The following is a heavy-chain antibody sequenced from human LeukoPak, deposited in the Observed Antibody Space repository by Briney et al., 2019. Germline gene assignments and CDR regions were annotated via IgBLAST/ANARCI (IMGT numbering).Heavy chain of an antibody. Sequence: GGSLRLSCAASGFIFGGYWMSWVRQAPGRGLEWVANTNPDGSIKYYVDSVNGRFTISRGNAKNSLYLQMNSLRAEDTAVYYCVSGFLQWLYWGQGTLVTVSS. J-gene: IGHJ4*02. CDR2: TNPDGSIK. V-gene: IGHV3-7*01. D-gene: IGHD3-3*01. CDR1: GFIFGGYW. CDR3: VSGFLQWLY.